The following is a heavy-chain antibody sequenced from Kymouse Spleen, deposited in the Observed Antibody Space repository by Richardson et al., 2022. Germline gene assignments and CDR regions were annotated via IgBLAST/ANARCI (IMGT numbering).Heavy chain of an antibody. V-gene: IGHV3-33*01. CDR2: IWYDGSNK. CDR1: GFTFSSYG. CDR3: ARPYYDILTGYYTGWFDP. Sequence: QVQLVESGGGVVQPGRSLRLSCAASGFTFSSYGMHWVRQAPGKGLEWVAVIWYDGSNKYYADSVKGRFTISRDNSKNTLYLQMNSLRAEDTAVYYCARPYYDILTGYYTGWFDPWGQGTLVTVSS. D-gene: IGHD3-9*01. J-gene: IGHJ5*02.